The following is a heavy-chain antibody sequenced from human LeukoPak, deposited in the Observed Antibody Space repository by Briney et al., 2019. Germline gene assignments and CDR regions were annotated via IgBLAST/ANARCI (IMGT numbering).Heavy chain of an antibody. Sequence: SETLSLTCTVSGGSISSSSYYWGWIRQPPGKGLEWIGSIYYSGSTYYNPSLKSRVTISVDTSKNQFSLKLSSVTAADTAAYYCARRNSSGYYYVLLHDAFDIWGQGTMVTVSS. CDR3: ARRNSSGYYYVLLHDAFDI. CDR2: IYYSGST. V-gene: IGHV4-39*01. CDR1: GGSISSSSYY. J-gene: IGHJ3*02. D-gene: IGHD3-22*01.